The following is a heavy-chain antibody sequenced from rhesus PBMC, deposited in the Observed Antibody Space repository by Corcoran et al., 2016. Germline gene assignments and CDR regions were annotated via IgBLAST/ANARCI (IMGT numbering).Heavy chain of an antibody. Sequence: QVKLQQWGEGLVKPSETLSLTCAVYGGSISGYYYWSWIRQAPGKGLEWIGKIDGNSASTNDNPSLKNRVTISKDTSKNQFSLKLSSVTAADTAVYYCAADNIWTGYIDYWGQGVLVTVSS. CDR2: IDGNSAST. J-gene: IGHJ4*01. D-gene: IGHD3-3*01. V-gene: IGHV4-73*01. CDR3: AADNIWTGYIDY. CDR1: GGSISGYYY.